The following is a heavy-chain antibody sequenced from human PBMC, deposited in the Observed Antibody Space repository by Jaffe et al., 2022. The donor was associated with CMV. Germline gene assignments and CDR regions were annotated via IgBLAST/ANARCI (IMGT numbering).Heavy chain of an antibody. D-gene: IGHD2-15*01. V-gene: IGHV3-9*01. J-gene: IGHJ6*02. CDR3: AKDTGCSGGSCYRRYYYGMDV. Sequence: EVQLVESGGGLVQPGRSLRLSCAASGFTFDDYAMHWVRQAPGKGLEWVSGISWNSGSIGYADSVKGRFTISRDNAKNSLYLQMNSLRAEDTALYYCAKDTGCSGGSCYRRYYYGMDVWGQGTTVTVSS. CDR2: ISWNSGSI. CDR1: GFTFDDYA.